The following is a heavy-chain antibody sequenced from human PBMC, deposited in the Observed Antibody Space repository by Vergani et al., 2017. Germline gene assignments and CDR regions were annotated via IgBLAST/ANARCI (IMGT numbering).Heavy chain of an antibody. D-gene: IGHD6-19*01. CDR3: ARHSTVEWLVKLGWIDP. J-gene: IGHJ5*02. CDR1: GFSINYGHY. V-gene: IGHV4-38-2*01. Sequence: QVQLQESGPGLVKPSETLSLTFAVPGFSINYGHYWGWLRQPPGKGLEWIGSIYYSGSTYYNPSLKSRVTISVDTSKNQFSLKLSSVTAADTSVYFCARHSTVEWLVKLGWIDPWGQGILVTVSS. CDR2: IYYSGST.